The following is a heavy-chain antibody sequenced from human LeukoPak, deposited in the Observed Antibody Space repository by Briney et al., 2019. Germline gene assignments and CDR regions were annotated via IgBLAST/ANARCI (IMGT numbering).Heavy chain of an antibody. V-gene: IGHV4-4*07. J-gene: IGHJ4*02. CDR1: GGSISSYY. Sequence: KPSETLSLTCTVSGGSISSYYWSWIRQPAGKGLEWIGRIYTSGSTNYNPSLKSRVTMSVDTSKNQFSLKLSSVTAADTAVYYCARDVTTGTTGTFFDYWGQGTLVTVSS. D-gene: IGHD1-1*01. CDR2: IYTSGST. CDR3: ARDVTTGTTGTFFDY.